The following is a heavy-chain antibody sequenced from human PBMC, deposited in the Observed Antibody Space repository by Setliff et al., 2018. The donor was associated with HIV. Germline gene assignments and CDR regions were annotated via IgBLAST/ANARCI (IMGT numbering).Heavy chain of an antibody. J-gene: IGHJ6*03. D-gene: IGHD2-2*01. V-gene: IGHV4-39*07. CDR3: ARGRWIRVSAAIMYYYYYYMDV. CDR2: IHYSGST. CDR1: GGFIKNSNYY. Sequence: SETLSLTCTVYGGFIKNSNYYWGWIRQPPGKGLEWIGNIHYSGSTYYNPSLKSGVIISVDTSKNQFSLKLSSVTAADTAVYYCARGRWIRVSAAIMYYYYYYMDVWGRGTTVTVSS.